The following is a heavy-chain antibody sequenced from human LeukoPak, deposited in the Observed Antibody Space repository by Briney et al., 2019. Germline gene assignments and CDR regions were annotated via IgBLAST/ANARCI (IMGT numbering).Heavy chain of an antibody. D-gene: IGHD2-2*01. V-gene: IGHV3-11*01. J-gene: IGHJ4*02. CDR1: GFTFSDYY. Sequence: GGSLRPSCAASGFTFSDYYMSWIRQAPGKGLEWVSYISSSGSTIYYADSVKGRFTISRDNAKNSLYLQMNSLRAEDTAVYYCAREQGYCSSTSCYDFDYWGQGTLVTVSS. CDR3: AREQGYCSSTSCYDFDY. CDR2: ISSSGSTI.